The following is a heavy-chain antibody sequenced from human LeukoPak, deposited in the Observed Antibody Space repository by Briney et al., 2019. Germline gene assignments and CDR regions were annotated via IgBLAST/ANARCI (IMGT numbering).Heavy chain of an antibody. CDR1: GFTFSSYA. Sequence: GGSLRLSYAASGFTFSSYAMSWVRQAPGKGLEWVSAISGSGGSTYYADSVKGRFTISRDNSKNTLYLQMNSLRAEDTAVYYCAKPLYDSSGYYYIYWGQGTLVTVSS. V-gene: IGHV3-23*01. CDR2: ISGSGGST. D-gene: IGHD3-22*01. CDR3: AKPLYDSSGYYYIY. J-gene: IGHJ4*02.